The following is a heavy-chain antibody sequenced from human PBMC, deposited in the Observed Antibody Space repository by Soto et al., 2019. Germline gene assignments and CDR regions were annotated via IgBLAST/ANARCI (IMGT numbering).Heavy chain of an antibody. D-gene: IGHD6-25*01. CDR3: AKFFVATGESSGWPWSFHY. J-gene: IGHJ4*02. CDR2: ISGSGGTT. Sequence: EVQLLESGGDLVQPGGSLRLSCAASGFTFSSYAMSWVRQAPGKGLEWVSAISGSGGTTYYADSVKGRFTISRVSSKNTLFLLMYSLRAEDTATYYCAKFFVATGESSGWPWSFHYWGQGTLVTVSS. V-gene: IGHV3-23*01. CDR1: GFTFSSYA.